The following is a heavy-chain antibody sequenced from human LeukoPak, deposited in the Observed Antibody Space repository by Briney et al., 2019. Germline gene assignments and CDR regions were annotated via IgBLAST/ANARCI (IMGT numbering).Heavy chain of an antibody. CDR1: GFIFTTYW. CDR3: TRDLVGATSDF. Sequence: GRSLRLSCAASGFIFTTYWMHWVRQAPGEGLVWVARVNTDGSDTNYADSVKGRFTISRDNAKNTLYLQMNSLRADDTAVHHCTRDLVGATSDFWGQGTLVTVSS. D-gene: IGHD1-26*01. CDR2: VNTDGSDT. V-gene: IGHV3-74*01. J-gene: IGHJ4*02.